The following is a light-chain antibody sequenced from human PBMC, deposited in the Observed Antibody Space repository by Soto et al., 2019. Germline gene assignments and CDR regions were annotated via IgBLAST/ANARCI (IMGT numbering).Light chain of an antibody. V-gene: IGLV2-8*01. Sequence: QSALTQPPSASGSPGQSVTISCTGTSSDVGGYNYVSWYQQHPGKVPKLMVYEVNKRPSGVPDRFSGSKSVNTASLTVSGLQAEYEADYYCTSYAGGNNVVGTGTKVT. CDR2: EVN. J-gene: IGLJ1*01. CDR1: SSDVGGYNY. CDR3: TSYAGGNNV.